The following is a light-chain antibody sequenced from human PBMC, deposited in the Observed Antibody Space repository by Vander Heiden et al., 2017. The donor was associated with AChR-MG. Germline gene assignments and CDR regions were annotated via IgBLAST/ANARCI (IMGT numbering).Light chain of an antibody. CDR2: AAS. J-gene: IGKJ4*01. CDR3: QQYYSYPLLT. V-gene: IGKV1-8*01. CDR1: QGISSY. Sequence: AIRMTQSPSSFSASTGDRVTITCRASQGISSYLAWYQQKPGKAPKLLIYAASTLQSGVPSRFSGSGSGTDFTLTISCLQSEDFATYYCQQYYSYPLLTFGGETKVGIK.